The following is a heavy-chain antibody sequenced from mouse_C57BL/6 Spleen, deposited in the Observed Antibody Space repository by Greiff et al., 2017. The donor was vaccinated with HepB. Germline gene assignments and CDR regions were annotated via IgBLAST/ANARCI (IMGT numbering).Heavy chain of an antibody. CDR2: IDPSDSYT. Sequence: QVQLQQPGAELVMPGASVKLSCKASGYTFTSYWMHWVKQRPGQGLEWIGEIDPSDSYTNYNQKIKGKSTLPVDKSSSTAYMQLSSLASEDSAVYNCARRGETGTDYWGQGTTLTVSS. J-gene: IGHJ2*01. CDR1: GYTFTSYW. CDR3: ARRGETGTDY. D-gene: IGHD4-1*01. V-gene: IGHV1-69*01.